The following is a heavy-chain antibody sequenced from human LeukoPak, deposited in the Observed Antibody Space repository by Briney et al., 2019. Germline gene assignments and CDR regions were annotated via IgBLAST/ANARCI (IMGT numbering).Heavy chain of an antibody. CDR3: ASGRPLGFDY. CDR2: IYYSGST. V-gene: IGHV4-59*08. J-gene: IGHJ4*02. D-gene: IGHD1-26*01. Sequence: PSETLSLTCTVSGGSISSYYWSWIRQPPGKGLEWIGYIYYSGSTSYNPSRKSRVTISVDTSKNQFSLKLSSVTAADTAVYYCASGRPLGFDYWGQGTLVTVSS. CDR1: GGSISSYY.